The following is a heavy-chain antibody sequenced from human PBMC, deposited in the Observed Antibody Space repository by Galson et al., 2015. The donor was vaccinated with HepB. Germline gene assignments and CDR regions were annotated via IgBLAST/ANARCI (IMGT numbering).Heavy chain of an antibody. CDR3: AREEVIVVAAATHGNYYYMDV. CDR2: ISSGGTNI. Sequence: SLRLSCAASGFSIIDYYMSWIRQAPGTGLEWISYISSGGTNIHFADSVKGRFTISRDNAKNSLYLQLNSLRGEDTAIYFCAREEVIVVAAATHGNYYYMDVWGKGTTVTVSS. J-gene: IGHJ6*03. CDR1: GFSIIDYY. D-gene: IGHD2-2*01. V-gene: IGHV3-11*01.